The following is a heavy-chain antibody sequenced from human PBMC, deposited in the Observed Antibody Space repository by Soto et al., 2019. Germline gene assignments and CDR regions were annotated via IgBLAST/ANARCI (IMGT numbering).Heavy chain of an antibody. Sequence: PSQTLSLTCAISGDSVSSNSAAWNWIRQSPSRGLEWLGRTYYRSKWYNDYAVSVKSRITINPDTSKNQFSLKLNSVTPEATAVNFFSRDNFSSNLFSDSSPPYIDALGQRDAVTVSS. CDR2: TYYRSKWYN. CDR1: GDSVSSNSAA. D-gene: IGHD6-13*01. CDR3: SRDNFSSNLFSDSSPPYIDA. J-gene: IGHJ6*03. V-gene: IGHV6-1*01.